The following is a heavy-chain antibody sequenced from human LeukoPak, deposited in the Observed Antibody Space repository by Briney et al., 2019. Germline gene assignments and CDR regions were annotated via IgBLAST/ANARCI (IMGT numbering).Heavy chain of an antibody. CDR3: ASRAVHSDLGRVDI. J-gene: IGHJ3*02. D-gene: IGHD1-1*01. V-gene: IGHV4-4*02. CDR2: IYHSGST. CDR1: GGSLSSSNW. Sequence: PSETLSLTCAVSGGSLSSSNWWSWVRPPPGKGLEWIGEIYHSGSTNYNPSLKSRVTISVDKSKNQFSLKLSSVTAADTAVYYCASRAVHSDLGRVDIWGQGTMVTVSS.